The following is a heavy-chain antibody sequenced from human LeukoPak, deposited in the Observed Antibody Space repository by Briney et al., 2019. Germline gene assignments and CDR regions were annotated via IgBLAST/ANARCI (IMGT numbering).Heavy chain of an antibody. D-gene: IGHD3-10*01. CDR3: ARQAGSGSYNY. J-gene: IGHJ4*02. CDR2: IHPSDSYI. V-gene: IGHV5-10-1*01. CDR1: QSDFTSYW. Sequence: GESLRISCQGFQSDFTSYWISWLRQMPGKGLEWMGRIHPSDSYIDYSPSFQGHVTISADKSISTAYVQWSSLKASDTAMYYCARQAGSGSYNYWGQGTLLTVSS.